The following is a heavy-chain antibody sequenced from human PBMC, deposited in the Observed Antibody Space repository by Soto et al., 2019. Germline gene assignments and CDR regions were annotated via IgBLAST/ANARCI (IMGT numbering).Heavy chain of an antibody. CDR2: INSDGSST. Sequence: GGSLRLSCAASGFTFSSYWMHWVRQAPGKGLVWVSRINSDGSSTSYEDSVKGRFTISRDNAKNTLYLQMNSLRAEDTAVYYCAREPYSSSGYYYYYMDVWGKGTTVTVSS. D-gene: IGHD6-19*01. CDR1: GFTFSSYW. CDR3: AREPYSSSGYYYYYMDV. V-gene: IGHV3-74*01. J-gene: IGHJ6*03.